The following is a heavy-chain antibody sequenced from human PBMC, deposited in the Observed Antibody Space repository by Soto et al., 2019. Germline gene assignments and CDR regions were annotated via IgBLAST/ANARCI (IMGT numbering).Heavy chain of an antibody. CDR2: INHSGST. V-gene: IGHV4-34*01. D-gene: IGHD4-17*01. CDR1: GGSFSGYY. J-gene: IGHJ1*01. CDR3: ANTSSGLRGVQH. Sequence: SETLSLTCAVYGGSFSGYYWSWIRQPPGKGLEWIGEINHSGSTNYNPSLKSRVTISVDTSKNQFSLKLSSVTAADTAVYYCANTSSGLRGVQHWGQGTLVTVSS.